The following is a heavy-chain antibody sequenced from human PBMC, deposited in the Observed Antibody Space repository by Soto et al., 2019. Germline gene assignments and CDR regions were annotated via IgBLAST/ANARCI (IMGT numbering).Heavy chain of an antibody. D-gene: IGHD2-2*01. J-gene: IGHJ4*02. CDR1: GYTLTELS. CDR3: ARLGYCSSTSCYLPY. Sequence: SVKGSCKVSGYTLTELSMHWVRQAPGQGLEWMGGIIPIFGTANYAQKFQGRVTITADESTSTAYMELSSLRSEDTAVYYCARLGYCSSTSCYLPYWGQGTLVTVSS. V-gene: IGHV1-69*13. CDR2: IIPIFGTA.